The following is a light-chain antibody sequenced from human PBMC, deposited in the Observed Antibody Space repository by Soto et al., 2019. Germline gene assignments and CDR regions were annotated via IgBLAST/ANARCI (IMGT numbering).Light chain of an antibody. Sequence: QSVLTEPACVSGSPGQSITISCTGTSSDVGRYNLVSWYQQHPGKAPKLMISEVSNRPSGVSNRFSGSKSGNTASLTISGLQAEDEADYYCSSYTSSSTLVFGTGTKVTVL. CDR2: EVS. J-gene: IGLJ1*01. CDR3: SSYTSSSTLV. V-gene: IGLV2-14*02. CDR1: SSDVGRYNL.